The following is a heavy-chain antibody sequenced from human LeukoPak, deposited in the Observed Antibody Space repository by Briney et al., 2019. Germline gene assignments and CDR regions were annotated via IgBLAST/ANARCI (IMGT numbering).Heavy chain of an antibody. CDR3: GKDGIVKPTTPTDY. CDR2: TSDSGGST. J-gene: IGHJ4*02. CDR1: GFTFSSYA. D-gene: IGHD1-26*01. Sequence: GGSLRLSCAASGFTFSSYAMSWVRQAPGKGLEWVSSTSDSGGSTYYADSVKGRFTISRDNSKNTLYLQMNSLRAADMAVYYCGKDGIVKPTTPTDYWGQGTLVTVSS. V-gene: IGHV3-23*01.